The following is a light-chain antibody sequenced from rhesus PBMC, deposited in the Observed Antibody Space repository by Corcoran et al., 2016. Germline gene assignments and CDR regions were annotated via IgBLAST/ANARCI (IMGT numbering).Light chain of an antibody. CDR2: NAS. V-gene: IGKV1-28*03. Sequence: DIQMTQSPSSLSASVGDTVTITCRASQDISRSLNWFQQRPGKAPKLMIYNASSLEYGFPSRFSGSGSGTDFTLTISSLQPEDFAVYSCLQHNSYPFTFGPGPKLDI. J-gene: IGKJ3*01. CDR3: LQHNSYPFT. CDR1: QDISRS.